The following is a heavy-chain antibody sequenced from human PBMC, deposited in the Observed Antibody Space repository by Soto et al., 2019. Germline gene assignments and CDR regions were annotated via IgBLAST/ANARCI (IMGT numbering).Heavy chain of an antibody. V-gene: IGHV1-58*02. D-gene: IGHD3-9*01. CDR1: GFTFTSSA. CDR3: AAPRYDILTGYCPYAI. Sequence: GASVKVSCKASGFTFTSSAMQWVRQARGQRLEWIGWIVVGSGNTNYAQKFQERVTITRDMSTSTAYMEPSSLRSEDTAVYYCAAPRYDILTGYCPYAIWGQGTMVTVSS. CDR2: IVVGSGNT. J-gene: IGHJ3*02.